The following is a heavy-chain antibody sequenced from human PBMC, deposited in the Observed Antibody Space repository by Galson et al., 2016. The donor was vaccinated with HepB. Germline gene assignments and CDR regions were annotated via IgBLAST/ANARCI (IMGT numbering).Heavy chain of an antibody. CDR3: ARVEMASHFDY. CDR2: ISYTGST. J-gene: IGHJ4*02. CDR1: GDSISSLGYY. V-gene: IGHV4-31*03. Sequence: TLSLTCSVSGDSISSLGYYWSWIRRHPGKGLEWIGYISYTGSTYYNPSLKSRLTISGDTSKNQFSLKLSSVTAADTAVYYCARVEMASHFDYWGQGTLVTVSS. D-gene: IGHD5-24*01.